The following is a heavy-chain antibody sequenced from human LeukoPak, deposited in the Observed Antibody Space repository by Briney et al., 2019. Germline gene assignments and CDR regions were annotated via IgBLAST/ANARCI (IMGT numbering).Heavy chain of an antibody. V-gene: IGHV3-23*01. CDR1: GFTFSSYA. CDR2: ISGSGGST. CDR3: AKEPKSYPIYPWFDP. Sequence: GGSLRLSCAASGFTFSSYAMSWARQAPGKGLEWVSAISGSGGSTYYADSVKGRFTISRDNSKNTLYLQMNGLRAEDTAVYYCAKEPKSYPIYPWFDPWGQGTLVTVSS. J-gene: IGHJ5*02. D-gene: IGHD1-26*01.